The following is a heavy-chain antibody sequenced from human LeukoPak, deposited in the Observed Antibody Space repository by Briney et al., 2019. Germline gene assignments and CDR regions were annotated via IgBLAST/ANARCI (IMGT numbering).Heavy chain of an antibody. V-gene: IGHV4-39*01. CDR1: GGSISSRSYY. J-gene: IGHJ5*02. D-gene: IGHD1-26*01. CDR3: ARLLGARNWFDP. CDR2: IYYSGST. Sequence: SETLSLTCTVSGGSISSRSYYWGWIRQPPGKGLDWIGRIYYSGSTYYNPALKSRVTISVDTSKNQFSLKLSSVTAADTAVYYCARLLGARNWFDPWGQGTLVTVSS.